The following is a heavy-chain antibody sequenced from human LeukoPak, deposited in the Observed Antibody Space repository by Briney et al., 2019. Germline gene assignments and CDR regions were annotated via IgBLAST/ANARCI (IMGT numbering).Heavy chain of an antibody. D-gene: IGHD2-2*01. CDR3: AGVRGYCSSTSCKYYYGMDV. Sequence: PGGSLRLSCAASGYSFNDYGMHWVRQAPGKGLEWVAVIWNDESNKYYADSVKGRFTISRDNSKNTLYLQMNSLRAADTAVYYCAGVRGYCSSTSCKYYYGMDVWGQGTTVTVSS. CDR1: GYSFNDYG. J-gene: IGHJ6*02. CDR2: IWNDESNK. V-gene: IGHV3-33*01.